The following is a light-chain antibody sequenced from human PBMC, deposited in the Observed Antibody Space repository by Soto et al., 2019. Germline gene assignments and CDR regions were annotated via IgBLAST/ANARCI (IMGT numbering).Light chain of an antibody. J-gene: IGKJ5*01. Sequence: EIVMTQSPATLSVSPGERATLSCRASQSVTSNLDWYQQKPGQAPRLLIYCASTRATGIPARFSGSGSGTEFTLTISSLQSEDFAVYYCQQYNNWPPTFGQGTRLEIK. V-gene: IGKV3-15*01. CDR1: QSVTSN. CDR2: CAS. CDR3: QQYNNWPPT.